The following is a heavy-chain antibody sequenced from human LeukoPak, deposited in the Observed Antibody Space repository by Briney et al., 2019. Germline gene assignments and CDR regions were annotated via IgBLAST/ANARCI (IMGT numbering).Heavy chain of an antibody. CDR3: ARGALGYSSSPFDY. CDR1: GYTFTSYG. V-gene: IGHV1-18*04. J-gene: IGHJ4*02. CDR2: ISAYNGNT. D-gene: IGHD6-13*01. Sequence: GASVKVSCKASGYTFTSYGISWVRQAPGQGLEWMGWISAYNGNTNYAQKLQGRVTMTTDTSTSTAYMELRSLRSDDTDVYYCARGALGYSSSPFDYWGQGTLVTVSS.